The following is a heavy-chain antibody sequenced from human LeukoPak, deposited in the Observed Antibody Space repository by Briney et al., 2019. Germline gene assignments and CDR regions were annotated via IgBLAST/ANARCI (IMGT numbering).Heavy chain of an antibody. V-gene: IGHV1-69*04. CDR2: FIPILGIA. D-gene: IGHD5-12*01. J-gene: IGHJ4*02. CDR1: GGTFSSYA. CDR3: ARVGGLGGYSGYESLDY. Sequence: ASVKVSCKASGGTFSSYAISWVRQAPGQGLEWMGRFIPILGIANYAQKFQGRVTITADKSTSTAYMELSSLRSEDTAVYYCARVGGLGGYSGYESLDYWGQGTLVTVSS.